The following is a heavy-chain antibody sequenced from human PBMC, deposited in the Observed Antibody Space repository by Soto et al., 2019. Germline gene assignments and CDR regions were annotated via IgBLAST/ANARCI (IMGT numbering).Heavy chain of an antibody. Sequence: GGSLRLSCAASGFSFSNYWMHWVRQAPGKGLVWVSRIKGDGSETNYADSVKGRFTISRDNAKNTLYLQMNSLRAEDAAVYYCAKDLHIADTDYWGQGTLVTVSS. CDR1: GFSFSNYW. CDR3: AKDLHIADTDY. J-gene: IGHJ4*02. D-gene: IGHD6-13*01. CDR2: IKGDGSET. V-gene: IGHV3-74*01.